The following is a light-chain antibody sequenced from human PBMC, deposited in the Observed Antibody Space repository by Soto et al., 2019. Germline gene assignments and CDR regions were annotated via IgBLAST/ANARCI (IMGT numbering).Light chain of an antibody. CDR2: YDS. V-gene: IGLV3-21*04. CDR3: QVWDIMTDNYV. Sequence: SYVLTQAPSVSVAPEKTATITCGGNNIGNKRVHWYRQKPGQAPVLIISYDSDRPSGIPERFSGSNSGNTATLTISRVEAGDEAEYYCQVWDIMTDNYVFGSGTKVTVL. CDR1: NIGNKR. J-gene: IGLJ1*01.